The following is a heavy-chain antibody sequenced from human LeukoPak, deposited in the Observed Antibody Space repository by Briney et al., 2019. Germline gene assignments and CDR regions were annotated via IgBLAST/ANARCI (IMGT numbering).Heavy chain of an antibody. D-gene: IGHD4-17*01. CDR2: LYYGVST. Sequence: PGGSLRLSCAASGFTFSSYAMSWVRQAPGKGLEWVSVLYYGVSTFYKDSVKGRLTTSGDNFKNTVYLQMNSLRAEDTAVYYCARGRQNYGDYPYWGQGTLVTVSS. CDR1: GFTFSSYA. V-gene: IGHV3-53*01. J-gene: IGHJ4*02. CDR3: ARGRQNYGDYPY.